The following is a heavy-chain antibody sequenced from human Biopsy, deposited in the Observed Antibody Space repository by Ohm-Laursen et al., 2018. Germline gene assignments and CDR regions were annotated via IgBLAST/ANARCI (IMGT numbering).Heavy chain of an antibody. CDR1: GGTFSNYG. CDR3: AAGTRYSSGWYNAVDF. D-gene: IGHD6-19*01. V-gene: IGHV1-69*06. J-gene: IGHJ3*01. Sequence: GASVKVSCKAPGGTFSNYGVNWVRQAPGQGLEWMGGIIPFFGTSDYAQTFQGRVTITADKSTSTSYMELTRLRSEDSAVYYCAAGTRYSSGWYNAVDFWGQGTMVTVSS. CDR2: IIPFFGTS.